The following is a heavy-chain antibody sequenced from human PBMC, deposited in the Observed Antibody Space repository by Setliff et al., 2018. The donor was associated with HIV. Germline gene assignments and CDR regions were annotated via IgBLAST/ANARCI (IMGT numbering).Heavy chain of an antibody. CDR1: GFTFSSYG. CDR3: ARDKDEDYGSTSFDY. J-gene: IGHJ4*02. V-gene: IGHV3-48*04. D-gene: IGHD4-17*01. CDR2: ISRDGNTI. Sequence: PGGSLRLSCVASGFTFSSYGMSWVRQAPGKGLEWVSYISRDGNTIYYADSVKGRFAISRDNAKNSLYLQLNSLRPEDTAVYYCARDKDEDYGSTSFDYWGQGILVTVSS.